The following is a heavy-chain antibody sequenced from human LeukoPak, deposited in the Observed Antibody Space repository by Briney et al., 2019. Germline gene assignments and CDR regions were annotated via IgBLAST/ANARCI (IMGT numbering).Heavy chain of an antibody. CDR3: ATFSFYGANPSRAFDI. CDR1: GGSISSGGYY. J-gene: IGHJ3*02. V-gene: IGHV4-31*03. CDR2: INHSGST. Sequence: PSETLSLTCTVSGGSISSGGYYWSWIRQHPGKGLEWIGEINHSGSTNYNPSLKSRVTISVDTSKNQFSLKLSSVTAADTAVYYCATFSFYGANPSRAFDIWGQGTMVTVSS. D-gene: IGHD4-17*01.